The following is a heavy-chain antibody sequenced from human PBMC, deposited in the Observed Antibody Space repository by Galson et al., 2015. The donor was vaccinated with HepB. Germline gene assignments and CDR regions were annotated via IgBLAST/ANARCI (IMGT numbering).Heavy chain of an antibody. CDR1: GYTFTSYA. CDR3: ASPPLTSSGKQKVDYYYYYGMDV. CDR2: INAGNGNT. Sequence: SVKVSCKASGYTFTSYAMHWVRQAPGQRLEWMGWINAGNGNTKYSQKFQGRVTITRDTSASTAYMELSSLRSEDTAVYYCASPPLTSSGKQKVDYYYYYGMDVWGQGTTVTVSS. J-gene: IGHJ6*02. D-gene: IGHD3-10*01. V-gene: IGHV1-3*01.